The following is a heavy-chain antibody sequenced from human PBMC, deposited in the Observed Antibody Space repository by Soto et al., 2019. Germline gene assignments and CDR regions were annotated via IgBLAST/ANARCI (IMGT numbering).Heavy chain of an antibody. CDR1: GGSFSGYY. J-gene: IGHJ6*03. CDR2: INHSGST. Sequence: PSETLSLTCAVYGGSFSGYYWSWIRQPPGKGLEWIGEINHSGSTNYNPSLKSRVTISVDTSKNQFSLKLSSVTAADTAVYYCAQGYYYYMDVWGKGTTVTVSS. V-gene: IGHV4-34*01. CDR3: AQGYYYYMDV.